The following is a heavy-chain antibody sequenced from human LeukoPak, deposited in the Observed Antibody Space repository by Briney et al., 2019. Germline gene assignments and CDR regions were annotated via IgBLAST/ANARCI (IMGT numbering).Heavy chain of an antibody. CDR2: INENGGRK. Sequence: PGGSLRLSCAASGFTFSDDGMTWVRQAPGKALEWVATINENGGRKNFVDSVKGRFTISRDNAKNSLYLQMNSLRSEESAVYYCSTTLTALSSVYWGRGTTVTVSS. CDR3: STTLTALSSVY. J-gene: IGHJ6*04. D-gene: IGHD2-21*02. CDR1: GFTFSDDG. V-gene: IGHV3-7*03.